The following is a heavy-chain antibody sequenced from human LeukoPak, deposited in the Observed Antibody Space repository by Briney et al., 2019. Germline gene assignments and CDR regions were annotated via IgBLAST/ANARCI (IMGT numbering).Heavy chain of an antibody. D-gene: IGHD1-26*01. V-gene: IGHV4-34*01. J-gene: IGHJ4*02. Sequence: SETLSLTCAVYGGSFSGYYWSWIRQPPGKGLEWIGEINHSGSTNYNPSLKSRVTISVDTSKSQFSLKLSSVTAADTAIYYCARNVVGPRQVDYWGQGTLVTVSS. CDR3: ARNVVGPRQVDY. CDR2: INHSGST. CDR1: GGSFSGYY.